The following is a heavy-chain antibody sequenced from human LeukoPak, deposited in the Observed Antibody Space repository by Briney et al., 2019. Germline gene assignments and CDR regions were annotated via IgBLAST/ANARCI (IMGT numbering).Heavy chain of an antibody. CDR3: AKGHSSSWYYFGY. D-gene: IGHD6-13*01. CDR1: GFTFSGFW. J-gene: IGHJ4*02. Sequence: GGSLRLSCAVSGFTFSGFWMSWSRQAPGKGLEWVASINSDGSEGYYADVVKGRFTISRDNAKNSLYLQINSLRAEDTAVYYCAKGHSSSWYYFGYWGQGTLVTVSS. CDR2: INSDGSEG. V-gene: IGHV3-7*03.